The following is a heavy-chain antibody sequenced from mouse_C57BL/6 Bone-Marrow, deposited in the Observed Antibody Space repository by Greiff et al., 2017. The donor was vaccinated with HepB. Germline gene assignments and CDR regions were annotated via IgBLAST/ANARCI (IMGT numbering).Heavy chain of an antibody. CDR2: IYPGGGYT. J-gene: IGHJ3*01. Sequence: QVQLQQSGAELVRPGTSVKLSCKASGYTFTNYWIGWAKQRPGHGLEWIGDIYPGGGYTNYNEKFKGKATLTADKSSSTAYMQFSSLTSEDSAVYYCARSDYSNYEFAYWGQGTLVTVSA. CDR1: GYTFTNYW. V-gene: IGHV1-63*01. CDR3: ARSDYSNYEFAY. D-gene: IGHD2-5*01.